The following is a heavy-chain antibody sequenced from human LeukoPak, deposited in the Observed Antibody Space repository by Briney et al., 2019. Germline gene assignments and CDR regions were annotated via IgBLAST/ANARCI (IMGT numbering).Heavy chain of an antibody. D-gene: IGHD3-10*01. CDR2: ISYSGST. Sequence: PSETLSLTCTVSAGSISGFFWSWIRQPPGKGLEWIGYISYSGSTNYNPSLKSRVTISSDTSKNQVSLKLSSVTAADTAVYYCARTYTYGSFPVYHYYMDVWGKGSTVTVSS. CDR1: AGSISGFF. V-gene: IGHV4-59*01. CDR3: ARTYTYGSFPVYHYYMDV. J-gene: IGHJ6*03.